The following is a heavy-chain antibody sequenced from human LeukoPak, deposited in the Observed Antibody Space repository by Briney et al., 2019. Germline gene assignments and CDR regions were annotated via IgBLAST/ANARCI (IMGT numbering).Heavy chain of an antibody. J-gene: IGHJ4*02. Sequence: GGSLRLSCAASGFTFSSFAMSWVRQTPGKGLEWVSAISGSGVNTYYAESVKGRFTISRVNSTDTLYLQMNTLRAEDTAVYYCMKEDSDSYGSGSYYNDDHWGQGTLVSVSS. V-gene: IGHV3-23*01. D-gene: IGHD3-10*01. CDR2: ISGSGVNT. CDR3: MKEDSDSYGSGSYYNDDH. CDR1: GFTFSSFA.